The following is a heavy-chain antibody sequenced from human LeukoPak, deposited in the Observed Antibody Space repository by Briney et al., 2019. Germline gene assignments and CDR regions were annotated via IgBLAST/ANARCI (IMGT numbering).Heavy chain of an antibody. CDR3: ARDPDYGDPD. Sequence: GGSLRLSCTASGFTFSDHYMSWFRLSPGKGLERLSYITSSGTTSDYADSVKGRFTISRDNAKNSMYLQMNSLRPEDTAVYYCARDPDYGDPDWGQGTLVTVSS. CDR2: ITSSGTTS. V-gene: IGHV3-11*01. J-gene: IGHJ4*02. D-gene: IGHD4-17*01. CDR1: GFTFSDHY.